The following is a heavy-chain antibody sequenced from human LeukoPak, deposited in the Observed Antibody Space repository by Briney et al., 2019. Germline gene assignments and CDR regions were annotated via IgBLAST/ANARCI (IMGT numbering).Heavy chain of an antibody. D-gene: IGHD3-3*01. V-gene: IGHV6-1*01. CDR3: ARVPYYDFQADAFDI. CDR2: TYYRSKWYN. Sequence: SQTLSLTCAISGDSVSANGAAWNWIRQSPSRGLEWLGRTYYRSKWYNDYAISVKSRITINPDTSKNQFSLQLNSVTPEDTAVYYCARVPYYDFQADAFDIWGQGTMVTVSS. CDR1: GDSVSANGAA. J-gene: IGHJ3*02.